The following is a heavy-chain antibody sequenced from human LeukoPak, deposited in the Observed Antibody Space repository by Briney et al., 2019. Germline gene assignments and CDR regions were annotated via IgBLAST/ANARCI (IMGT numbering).Heavy chain of an antibody. J-gene: IGHJ4*02. D-gene: IGHD3-10*01. CDR2: IYSGGST. CDR3: AKDAPGYYAFDY. CDR1: EFTVSSNY. Sequence: PGGSLRLSCAASEFTVSSNYMSWVRQAPGKGLEWVSVIYSGGSTYYADSVKGRFTISRDNSKNTLSLQMNSLRAEDTAVYYCAKDAPGYYAFDYWGQGTLVTVSS. V-gene: IGHV3-66*01.